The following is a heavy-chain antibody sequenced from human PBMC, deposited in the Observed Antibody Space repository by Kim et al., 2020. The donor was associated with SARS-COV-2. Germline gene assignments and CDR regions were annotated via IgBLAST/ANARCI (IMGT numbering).Heavy chain of an antibody. J-gene: IGHJ5*02. D-gene: IGHD2-15*01. Sequence: ASVKVSCKGSGYTFNAYYIHWVRQAPGQGLEWMGWINPVTGGAIYAQKFQGRVFMTEDTSTSTVSMDLRGLTPDDTAVYYCPRDAGCNRRYNWFDAWGQGTRVTVIS. CDR3: PRDAGCNRRYNWFDA. CDR1: GYTFNAYY. CDR2: INPVTGGA. V-gene: IGHV1-2*02.